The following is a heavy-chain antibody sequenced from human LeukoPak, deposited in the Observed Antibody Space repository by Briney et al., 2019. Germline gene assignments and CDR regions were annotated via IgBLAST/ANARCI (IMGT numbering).Heavy chain of an antibody. CDR2: IYYNGST. V-gene: IGHV4-39*01. J-gene: IGHJ4*02. D-gene: IGHD2-15*01. CDR1: GGSISSSSYY. Sequence: PSETLSLTCTVSGGSISSSSYYWGWIRQPPGKGLEWIGSIYYNGSTYYNPSLKSRVTISVDTSKNQFSLKLSSVTAADTAVYYCARRYCSGGSCYEGFDYWGQGTLVTVSS. CDR3: ARRYCSGGSCYEGFDY.